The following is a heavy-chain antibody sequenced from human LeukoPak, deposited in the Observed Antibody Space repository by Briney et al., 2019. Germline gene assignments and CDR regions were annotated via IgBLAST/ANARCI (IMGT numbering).Heavy chain of an antibody. D-gene: IGHD3-10*01. CDR3: AGRLWFGELYFDY. CDR1: GGSISSGGYS. J-gene: IGHJ4*02. V-gene: IGHV4-30-2*01. Sequence: SETLSLTCAVSGGSISSGGYSWSWIRQPPGKGLEWIGYIYHSGSTYYNPSLKSRVTISVDRSKNQFSLKLSSVTAADTAVYYRAGRLWFGELYFDYWGQGTLVTVSS. CDR2: IYHSGST.